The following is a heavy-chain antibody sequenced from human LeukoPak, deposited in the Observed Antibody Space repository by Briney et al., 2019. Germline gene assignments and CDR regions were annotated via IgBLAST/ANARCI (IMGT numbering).Heavy chain of an antibody. CDR2: IYTSGST. CDR3: ARDPGTTPLDYYYYMDV. Sequence: PSETLSLTCTVSGGSISSGSYYWSWIRQPAGKGLEWIGRIYTSGSTNYNPSLKSRVTISVDTSKNQFSLKLSPVTAADTAVYYCARDPGTTPLDYYYYMDVWGKGTTVTVSS. CDR1: GGSISSGSYY. D-gene: IGHD1-7*01. V-gene: IGHV4-61*02. J-gene: IGHJ6*03.